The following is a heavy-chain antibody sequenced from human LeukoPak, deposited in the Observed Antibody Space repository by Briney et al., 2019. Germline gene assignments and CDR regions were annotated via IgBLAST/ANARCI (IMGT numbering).Heavy chain of an antibody. J-gene: IGHJ4*02. CDR2: INPNSGGT. CDR1: VYTFTGHY. D-gene: IGHD6-13*01. Sequence: ASVKVSFTASVYTFTGHYMHWVRQAPGPGLGWMGWINPNSGGTNYAQKFQGRVTMTRDTSISTAYMELSRLRSDDTAVYYCARDLLSISSIAAAGTKPGALWYWGQGTMVTVSS. V-gene: IGHV1-2*02. CDR3: ARDLLSISSIAAAGTKPGALWY.